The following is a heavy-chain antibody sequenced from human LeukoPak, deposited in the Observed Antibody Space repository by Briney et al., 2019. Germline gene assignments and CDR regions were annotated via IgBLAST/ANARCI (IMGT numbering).Heavy chain of an antibody. CDR2: ISGSGDST. J-gene: IGHJ6*02. CDR1: GFTFNSYA. Sequence: GGSLRLSCAASGFTFNSYAMSWVRQAPGKGLEWVSTISGSGDSTCSADSVKGRFTISRDNSKNMLYLSMNSLKAEDTAIYYCAKGLPGYSSNLDVWGQGTTVTVSS. CDR3: AKGLPGYSSNLDV. D-gene: IGHD6-13*01. V-gene: IGHV3-23*01.